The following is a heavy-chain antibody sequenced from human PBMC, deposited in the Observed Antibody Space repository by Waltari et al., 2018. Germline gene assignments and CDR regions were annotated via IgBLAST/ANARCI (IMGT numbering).Heavy chain of an antibody. J-gene: IGHJ5*02. Sequence: EVQLVQSGAEVKKPGESLKISCKGSGYSFTSYWLGWVRQLPGKGLEWMGIIYPGDSDTRYSPSFQGQVTISADKSISTAYLQWSSLKASDTAMYYCARCPYNWNDYAWFDPWGQGTLVTVSS. CDR3: ARCPYNWNDYAWFDP. V-gene: IGHV5-51*03. CDR2: IYPGDSDT. CDR1: GYSFTSYW. D-gene: IGHD1-1*01.